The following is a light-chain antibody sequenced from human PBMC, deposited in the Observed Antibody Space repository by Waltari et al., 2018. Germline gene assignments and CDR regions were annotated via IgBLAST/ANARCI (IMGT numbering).Light chain of an antibody. CDR1: SSDVGGYNY. CDR2: EVS. CDR3: SSYAGSNNSQV. J-gene: IGLJ3*02. Sequence: QSALTQPPSASGSPGQSVTISCTGTSSDVGGYNYVSWYQQHPGKAPKLMIYEVSKRPSGFPDRFSGSKSGNTASLTVSGLQAEDEADYYCSSYAGSNNSQVFGGGTKLTVL. V-gene: IGLV2-8*01.